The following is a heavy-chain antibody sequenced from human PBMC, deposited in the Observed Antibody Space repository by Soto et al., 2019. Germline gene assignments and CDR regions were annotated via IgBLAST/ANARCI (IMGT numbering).Heavy chain of an antibody. CDR3: AKDGGSYDY. CDR2: ISASSADT. D-gene: IGHD1-26*01. V-gene: IGHV3-23*01. CDR1: GFTFSAYA. J-gene: IGHJ4*02. Sequence: EVQLLESGGGLVQPGGSLRLSCAASGFTFSAYAMGWVRQAPGQGLEWVSSISASSADTFYADSVKGRFTISRDNSKSTLYLQMNSLRAEDTVVYYCAKDGGSYDYWGQGTLVTVSS.